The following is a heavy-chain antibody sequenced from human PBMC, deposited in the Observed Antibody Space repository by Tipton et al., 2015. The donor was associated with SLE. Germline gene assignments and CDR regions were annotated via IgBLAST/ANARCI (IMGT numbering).Heavy chain of an antibody. J-gene: IGHJ4*02. CDR1: GGSISSGDYY. Sequence: TLSLTCTVSGGSISSGDYYWSWIRQPPGKGLEWIGRIYYSGSTYYNPSLKSRVIISVDTSKNQFSLKLSSVTAAETAVYYCASRPLYGDRDYWGQGTLVTVSS. CDR3: ASRPLYGDRDY. D-gene: IGHD4-17*01. V-gene: IGHV4-30-4*01. CDR2: IYYSGST.